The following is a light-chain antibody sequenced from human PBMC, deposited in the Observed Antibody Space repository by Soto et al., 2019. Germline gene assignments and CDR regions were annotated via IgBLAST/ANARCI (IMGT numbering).Light chain of an antibody. CDR2: DVS. CDR3: SSYTSSTTLYV. J-gene: IGLJ1*01. V-gene: IGLV2-14*03. Sequence: QSVLTQPASVSGSPGQSITISCTGASSDVGNYNYVSWYQQHPGKAPKLIIYDVSNRPSGVSNRFSGSKSGNTASLTISGLQVEDEADYYCSSYTSSTTLYVFGNGTKVTVL. CDR1: SSDVGNYNY.